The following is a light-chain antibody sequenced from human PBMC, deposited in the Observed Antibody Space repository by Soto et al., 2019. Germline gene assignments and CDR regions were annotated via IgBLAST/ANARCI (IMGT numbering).Light chain of an antibody. CDR2: DVS. J-gene: IGLJ2*01. CDR3: TSYTSRSTLGV. Sequence: QSALTQPASVSGSPGQSITISCTGSYSDIGCYTYVSWYQQHPGKAPKLMIYDVSSRPSGVSYRFSGSKSGNTASLTISGLQAEDEANYYCTSYTSRSTLGVFGGGTKLTVL. CDR1: YSDIGCYTY. V-gene: IGLV2-14*03.